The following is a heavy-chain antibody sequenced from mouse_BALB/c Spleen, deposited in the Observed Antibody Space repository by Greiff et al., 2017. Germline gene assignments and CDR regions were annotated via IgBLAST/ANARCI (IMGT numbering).Heavy chain of an antibody. D-gene: IGHD1-2*01. CDR2: IYPGDGDT. V-gene: IGHV1-87*01. CDR1: GYTFTSYW. Sequence: QVLLKQSGAELARPGASVKLSCKASGYTFTSYWMQWVKQRPGQGLEWIGAIYPGDGDTRYTQKFKGKATLTADKSSSTAYMQLSSLASEDSAVYYCARERNYYGFYCDCWGQGTTLTGSS. CDR3: ARERNYYGFYCDC. J-gene: IGHJ2*01.